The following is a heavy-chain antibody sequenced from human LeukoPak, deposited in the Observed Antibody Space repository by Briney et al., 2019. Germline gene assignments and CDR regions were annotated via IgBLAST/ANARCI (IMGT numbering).Heavy chain of an antibody. V-gene: IGHV3-23*01. CDR2: ISGSGDTT. D-gene: IGHD4-17*01. J-gene: IGHJ4*02. CDR1: GFTFSSYS. CDR3: AKELTTERTPGVDS. Sequence: VGSLRLSCTASGFTFSSYSMSWVRQGPGTGLEWVSAISGSGDTTFYADSVKGRFTISRDNSKKTLYLQVNSLRAEDTAVYFCAKELTTERTPGVDSWGQGTLVTVSS.